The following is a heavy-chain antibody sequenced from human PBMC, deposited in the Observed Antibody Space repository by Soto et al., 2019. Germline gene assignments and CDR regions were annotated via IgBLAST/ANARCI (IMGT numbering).Heavy chain of an antibody. CDR1: GGTFSSYA. J-gene: IGHJ6*02. Sequence: QVQLVQSGAEVKKPGSSVNVSCKASGGTFSSYAISWVRQAPGQGLEWMGGIIPIFGTANYAQKFQGRVTIPVDESTSTAYMELSSLRSEYTALYYCARGHSGSFYYYGMDVCGQGTTVTGSS. CDR3: ARGHSGSFYYYGMDV. CDR2: IIPIFGTA. V-gene: IGHV1-69*01. D-gene: IGHD1-26*01.